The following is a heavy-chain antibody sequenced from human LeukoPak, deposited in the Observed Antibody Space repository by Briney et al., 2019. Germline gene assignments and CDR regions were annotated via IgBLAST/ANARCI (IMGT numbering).Heavy chain of an antibody. CDR1: GFTFRSYY. V-gene: IGHV3-11*01. J-gene: IGHJ3*01. CDR2: ISSSGSDI. Sequence: GGSLRLSCVASGFTFRSYYMGWIRQAPGKGLDWISYISSSGSDIFYEDSVKGRFSLSRDNTRDSLYLQMNSLRAEDTAVYYCARLGYCTGGRCFDTFDVWGQGTMVTVSS. D-gene: IGHD2-8*02. CDR3: ARLGYCTGGRCFDTFDV.